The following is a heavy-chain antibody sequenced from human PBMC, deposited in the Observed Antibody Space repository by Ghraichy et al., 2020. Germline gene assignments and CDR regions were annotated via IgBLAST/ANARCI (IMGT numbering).Heavy chain of an antibody. CDR3: ARAAMWSGYICGLDA. J-gene: IGHJ6*02. CDR2: IDHRGST. Sequence: SETLSLTCTVSGGSIRSYYWSWIRQPPGKGLEWIGDIDHRGSTNYNPSLKSRGSISADTSRNQFSLKLSSVTAADTAVYFCARAAMWSGYICGLDAWGQGSTVIVSS. CDR1: GGSIRSYY. V-gene: IGHV4-59*01. D-gene: IGHD3-3*01.